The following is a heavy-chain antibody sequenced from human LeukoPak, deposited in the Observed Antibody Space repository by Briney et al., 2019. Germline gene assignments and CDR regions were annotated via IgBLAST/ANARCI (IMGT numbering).Heavy chain of an antibody. Sequence: ASVKVSCKASGYTFTSYDINWVRQATGQGLEWMGWMNPNSGNTGYAQKFRGRVTMTRNTSISTAYMELGSLRSEDTAVYYCARAPRRIAAPYWFDPWGQGTLVTVSS. J-gene: IGHJ5*02. CDR3: ARAPRRIAAPYWFDP. D-gene: IGHD6-25*01. CDR2: MNPNSGNT. CDR1: GYTFTSYD. V-gene: IGHV1-8*01.